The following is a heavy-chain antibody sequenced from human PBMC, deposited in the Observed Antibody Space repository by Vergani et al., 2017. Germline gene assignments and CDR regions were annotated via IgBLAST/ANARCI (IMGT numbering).Heavy chain of an antibody. J-gene: IGHJ4*02. V-gene: IGHV1-46*03. D-gene: IGHD1-26*01. CDR1: GYTFTGYY. CDR3: ARLFSGSSQGHYFDY. CDR2: INPSGGST. Sequence: QVQLVQSGAEVKKPGASVKVSCKASGYTFTGYYMHWVRQAPGQGLEWMGIINPSGGSTSYAQKFQGRVTMTRDTSTSTVYMELSSLRSEDTAVYYCARLFSGSSQGHYFDYWGQGTLVTVSS.